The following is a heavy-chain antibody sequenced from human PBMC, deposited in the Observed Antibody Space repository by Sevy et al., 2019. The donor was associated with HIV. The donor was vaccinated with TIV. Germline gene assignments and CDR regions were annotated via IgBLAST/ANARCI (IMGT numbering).Heavy chain of an antibody. Sequence: GGSLRLSCAASGFTFSSYWMHWVRQAPGKGLVWVSPINSDGSSTSYADSVKGRFTISRDNAKNTLYLQMNSLRAEDTAVYYCARQLRWLQFDYYGMDVWGQGTTVTVSS. D-gene: IGHD5-12*01. V-gene: IGHV3-74*01. J-gene: IGHJ6*02. CDR2: INSDGSST. CDR1: GFTFSSYW. CDR3: ARQLRWLQFDYYGMDV.